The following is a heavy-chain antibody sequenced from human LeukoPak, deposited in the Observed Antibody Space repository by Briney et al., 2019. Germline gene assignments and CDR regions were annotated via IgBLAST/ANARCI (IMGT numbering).Heavy chain of an antibody. D-gene: IGHD6-19*01. CDR2: ISSNGGST. CDR1: GFTFSRYA. CDR3: ARAESIAVAKNSYYYYGMDV. J-gene: IGHJ6*02. Sequence: QTGGSLRLSCAASGFTFSRYAMHWVRQAPGKGLEYVSAISSNGGSTYYANSVKGRFTMSRDNSKNTLYLQMGSLRAEDMAVYYCARAESIAVAKNSYYYYGMDVWGQGTTVTVSS. V-gene: IGHV3-64*01.